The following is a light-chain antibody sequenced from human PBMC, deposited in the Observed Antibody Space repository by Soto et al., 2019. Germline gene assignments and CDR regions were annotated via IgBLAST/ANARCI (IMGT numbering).Light chain of an antibody. V-gene: IGLV2-8*01. Sequence: QSVLTQPRSASGSPGQSVTISCTGTSSDVGGYNYVSWYQQHPGKAPQLIIYEVSKRPSGVPDRFSGSKSGNTASLTVSGLQAEDEADYYCSSYAATNNYVFGSGTKLTVL. CDR3: SSYAATNNYV. J-gene: IGLJ1*01. CDR2: EVS. CDR1: SSDVGGYNY.